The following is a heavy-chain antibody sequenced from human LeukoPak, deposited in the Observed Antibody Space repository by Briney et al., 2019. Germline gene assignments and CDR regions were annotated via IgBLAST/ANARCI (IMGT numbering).Heavy chain of an antibody. D-gene: IGHD6-6*01. V-gene: IGHV1-2*02. CDR1: GYTFTGYY. J-gene: IGHJ4*02. CDR2: INPNSGGT. Sequence: ASVKVSCKASGYTFTGYYMHWVRQAPGQGLEWMGWINPNSGGTNYAQKFQGRVTMTRDTSISTAYMELSRLRSDDTAVYYCARVVSSSTYFDYWGQGTLATVSS. CDR3: ARVVSSSTYFDY.